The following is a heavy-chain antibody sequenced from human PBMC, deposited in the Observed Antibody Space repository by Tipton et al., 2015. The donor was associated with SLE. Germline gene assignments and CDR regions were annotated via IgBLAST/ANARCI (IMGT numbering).Heavy chain of an antibody. J-gene: IGHJ6*03. CDR2: AYYSGTT. Sequence: TLSLTCTVSGGSISSSSYYWGWIRQPPGKGLEWIGTAYYSGTTYYNPSLKSRVTISVDASKNQCSLNLTSVTAADTAVYYCARGPYYYMDVWGKGTTVTVSS. V-gene: IGHV4-39*07. CDR3: ARGPYYYMDV. CDR1: GGSISSSSYY.